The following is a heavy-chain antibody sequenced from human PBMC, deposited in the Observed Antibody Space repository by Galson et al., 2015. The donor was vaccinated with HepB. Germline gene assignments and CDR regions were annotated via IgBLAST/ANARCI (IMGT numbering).Heavy chain of an antibody. J-gene: IGHJ5*02. CDR2: ISSTGNYI. CDR3: ARCSRISCSETSGFDP. CDR1: GFTLSIYS. D-gene: IGHD2-2*01. Sequence: SLRLSCAASGFTLSIYSMAWVRQAPGKGLEWVSSISSTGNYIYYADSVKGRFTISRDNVKSSLFLQMNSLRAEDTAVYYCARCSRISCSETSGFDPWGQGTLVTVSS. V-gene: IGHV3-21*01.